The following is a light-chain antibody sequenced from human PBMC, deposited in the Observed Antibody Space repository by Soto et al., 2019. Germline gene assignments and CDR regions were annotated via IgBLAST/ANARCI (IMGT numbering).Light chain of an antibody. CDR3: QHYNSYSEA. CDR2: KAS. Sequence: IQMTQSPSSLSASVGDRVTITCRATQGIRNELGWYQQKPGKAPKLLIYKASTLKSGVPLRFSGSGSGTEFTLTISSLQPDDFATYYCQHYNSYSEAFGQGTKVDIK. J-gene: IGKJ1*01. V-gene: IGKV1-5*03. CDR1: QGIRNE.